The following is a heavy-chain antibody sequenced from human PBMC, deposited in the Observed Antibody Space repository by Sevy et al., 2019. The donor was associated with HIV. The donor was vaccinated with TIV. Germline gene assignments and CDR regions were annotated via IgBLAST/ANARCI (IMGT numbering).Heavy chain of an antibody. D-gene: IGHD6-6*01. CDR1: GFTFSSYA. Sequence: GGSLRLSCAASGFTFSSYAMHWVRQAPGKGLEWVAVISYDGSNKYYADSVKGRFTISRDNSKNTLYLQMNSLRAEDTAVYYCARDGYSGRRIAARTRPPSYGMDVWGQGTTVTVSS. V-gene: IGHV3-30-3*01. CDR3: ARDGYSGRRIAARTRPPSYGMDV. J-gene: IGHJ6*02. CDR2: ISYDGSNK.